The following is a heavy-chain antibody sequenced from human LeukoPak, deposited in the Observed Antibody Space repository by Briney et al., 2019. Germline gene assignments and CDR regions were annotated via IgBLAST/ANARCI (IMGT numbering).Heavy chain of an antibody. CDR3: VKDSGDSSTSPFDY. D-gene: IGHD6-13*01. J-gene: IGHJ4*02. CDR2: ISTNGGST. CDR1: GFTFINYA. V-gene: IGHV3-64D*06. Sequence: GGSLRLSCSASGFTFINYAMHWVRQAPGKGLEYVSAISTNGGSTYYADSVKGRFTISRDNSKNTLYLQMSSLRAEDTAVYYCVKDSGDSSTSPFDYWGQGTLVTVSS.